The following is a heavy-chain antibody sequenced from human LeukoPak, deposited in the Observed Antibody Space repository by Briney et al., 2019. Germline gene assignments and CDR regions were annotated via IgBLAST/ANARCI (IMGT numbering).Heavy chain of an antibody. D-gene: IGHD6-19*01. CDR2: INPGGSNR. Sequence: GGSLRLSCAAPGITFSNYEMNWVRQAPGKGLEWVSYINPGGSNRFHAGSVRGRFTIYRDDAKKSVYLQMNSLRAEDTAVYYCASSLSSGWGPVDDYWGQGIMVTVSS. CDR3: ASSLSSGWGPVDDY. J-gene: IGHJ4*02. CDR1: GITFSNYE. V-gene: IGHV3-48*03.